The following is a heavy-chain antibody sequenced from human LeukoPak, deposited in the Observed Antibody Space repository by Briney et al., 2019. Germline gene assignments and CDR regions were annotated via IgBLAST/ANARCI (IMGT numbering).Heavy chain of an antibody. CDR3: AKSIAAAVY. D-gene: IGHD6-13*01. J-gene: IGHJ4*02. CDR1: GFTFSSYE. CDR2: ISSSGSTI. V-gene: IGHV3-48*03. Sequence: GGSLRLSCAASGFTFSSYEMNWVRQAPGKGLEWVSYISSSGSTIYYADSVKGRFTISRDNSKNTLYLQMNSLRAEDTAVYYCAKSIAAAVYWGQGTLVTVSS.